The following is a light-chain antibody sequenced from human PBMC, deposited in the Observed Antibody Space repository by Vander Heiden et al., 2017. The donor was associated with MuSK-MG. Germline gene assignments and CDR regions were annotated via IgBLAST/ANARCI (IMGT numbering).Light chain of an antibody. J-gene: IGKJ4*01. CDR2: AAS. CDR1: QSISSY. Sequence: SSLSASVGDRVTITCRASQSISSYLNWYQQKPGKDPKLLIYAASSLQSGVPSRFSGSGSGTDFTLTISSLQPEDFATYYCQQSYSTPPRTFGGGTKVEIK. V-gene: IGKV1-39*01. CDR3: QQSYSTPPRT.